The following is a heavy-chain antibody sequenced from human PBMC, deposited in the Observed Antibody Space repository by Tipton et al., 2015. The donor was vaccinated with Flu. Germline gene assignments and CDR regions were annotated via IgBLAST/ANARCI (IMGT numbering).Heavy chain of an antibody. J-gene: IGHJ4*02. CDR1: GFTFEDYA. CDR3: AKGDYRGAGGYSDY. D-gene: IGHD3-10*01. Sequence: SLRLSCAAAGFTFEDYAMHWVRQVPGKGLEWVSAISWNGDNIGYAASVKGRFTISRDNAKNSLYLQMNSLRAEDTALYYCAKGDYRGAGGYSDYWGQGTRVTVSA. V-gene: IGHV3-9*01. CDR2: ISWNGDNI.